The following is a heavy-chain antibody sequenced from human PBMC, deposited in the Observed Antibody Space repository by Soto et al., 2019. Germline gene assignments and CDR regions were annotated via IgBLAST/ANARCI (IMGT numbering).Heavy chain of an antibody. V-gene: IGHV1-69*01. CDR3: ARDWCSTSWYPYYYYGMDV. J-gene: IGHJ6*02. CDR1: GGTFSSYA. CDR2: IIPIFGTA. Sequence: QVQLVQSGAEVKKPRSSVKVSCKASGGTFSSYAISWVRQAPGQGLEWMGGIIPIFGTANYAQKFQGRVTITADESTSTAYMELSSLRAEDTAVYYCARDWCSTSWYPYYYYGMDVWGQVTTVTVSS. D-gene: IGHD2-2*01.